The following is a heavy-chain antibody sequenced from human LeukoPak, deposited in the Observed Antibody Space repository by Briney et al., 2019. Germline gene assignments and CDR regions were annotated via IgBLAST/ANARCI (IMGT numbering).Heavy chain of an antibody. D-gene: IGHD4-11*01. CDR1: GFTFSSYA. CDR2: ISGSGGST. CDR3: AKDLRLPLSGAYYFDY. J-gene: IGHJ4*02. V-gene: IGHV3-23*01. Sequence: PAGGSLRLSCAASGFTFSSYAMSWVRQAPGKGLEWASAISGSGGSTYYADSVKGRFTISRDNSKNTLYLQMNSLRAEDTAVYYCAKDLRLPLSGAYYFDYWGQGTLVTVSS.